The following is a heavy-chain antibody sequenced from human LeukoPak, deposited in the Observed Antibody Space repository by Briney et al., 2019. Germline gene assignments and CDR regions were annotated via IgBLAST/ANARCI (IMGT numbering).Heavy chain of an antibody. V-gene: IGHV4-59*01. D-gene: IGHD3-3*01. CDR3: ARTYYDFWGAFDI. CDR1: GGSISSYY. J-gene: IGHJ3*02. CDR2: IYYSGST. Sequence: SETLSLTCTVSGGSISSYYWSWIRQPPGKGLEWIGYIYYSGSTNYNPSLKSRVTISVDTSKNQFSLKLSSVTAADTAVYYCARTYYDFWGAFDIWGQGTMVTVSS.